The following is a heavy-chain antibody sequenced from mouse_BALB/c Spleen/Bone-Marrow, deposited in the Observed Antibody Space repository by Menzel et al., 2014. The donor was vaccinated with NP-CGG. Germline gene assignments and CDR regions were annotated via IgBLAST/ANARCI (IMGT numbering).Heavy chain of an antibody. J-gene: IGHJ4*01. CDR1: GFTFXGYA. CDR2: ISSGGTT. D-gene: IGHD1-1*01. V-gene: IGHV5-6-5*01. Sequence: EVQLQESGGGLVKPGGPLKLSCAASGFTFXGYATSWVRQTPEKRLEWVASISSGGTTYYPDSVKGRFTISRDNARNILYLQMSSLRSEDTAMYYCAGITTVDYWGQGTSVTVSS. CDR3: AGITTVDY.